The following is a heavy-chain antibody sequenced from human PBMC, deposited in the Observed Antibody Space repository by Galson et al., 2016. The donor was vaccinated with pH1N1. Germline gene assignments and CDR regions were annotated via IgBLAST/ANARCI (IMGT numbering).Heavy chain of an antibody. D-gene: IGHD6-13*01. CDR2: IYPGDSET. CDR3: ARRETTVGTEY. CDR1: GSTFTKYW. J-gene: IGHJ4*02. V-gene: IGHV5-51*03. Sequence: QSGAEVKKPGESLKISCKGSGSTFTKYWIAWVRQMPGKGLEWMGSIYPGDSETRYSPSFQGQVTISADRSISTAYLQLTSLKASDAAMYYGARRETTVGTEYWGQGTVCSVSS.